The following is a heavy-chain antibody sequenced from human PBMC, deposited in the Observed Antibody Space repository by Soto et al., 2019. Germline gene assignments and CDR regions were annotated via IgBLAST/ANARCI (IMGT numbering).Heavy chain of an antibody. Sequence: GASVKVSCKASGGTFSSYTISWVRQAPGQGLEWMGRIIPILGIANYAQKFQGRVTITADKSTSTAYMELSSLRSEDTAVYYCAREVVVAAPMAFDIWGQGTMVTVSS. CDR2: IIPILGIA. J-gene: IGHJ3*02. D-gene: IGHD2-15*01. CDR3: AREVVVAAPMAFDI. V-gene: IGHV1-69*04. CDR1: GGTFSSYT.